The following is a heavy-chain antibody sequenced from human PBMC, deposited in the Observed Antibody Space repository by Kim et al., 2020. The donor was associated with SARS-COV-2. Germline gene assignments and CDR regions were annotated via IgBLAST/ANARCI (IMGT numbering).Heavy chain of an antibody. CDR2: ISWNSGSI. CDR1: GFAFGVYA. V-gene: IGHV3-9*01. CDR3: VKDNYPGTSRWSAH. Sequence: GGSLRLSCAASGFAFGVYAMHWVRQAPGKGLEWVSGISWNSGSIGYADSVKGRFTISRDNVKNSLYRQMNSLRAEDTALYYCVKDNYPGTSRWSAHWGQGTLVTVSS. D-gene: IGHD2-2*01. J-gene: IGHJ1*01.